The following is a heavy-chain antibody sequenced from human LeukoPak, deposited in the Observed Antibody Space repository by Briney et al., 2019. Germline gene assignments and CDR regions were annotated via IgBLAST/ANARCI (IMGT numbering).Heavy chain of an antibody. D-gene: IGHD1-26*01. V-gene: IGHV1-69*15. CDR1: GGTFSSYA. CDR3: ARGRSYLDAFDI. CDR2: IIPIFGTA. Sequence: SVKVSCKASGGTFSSYAISWVRQAPGQGLEWMGRIIPIFGTANYAQKFQGRVTITADESTSTAYMKLSSLRSEDTAVYYCARGRSYLDAFDIWGQGTMVTVSS. J-gene: IGHJ3*02.